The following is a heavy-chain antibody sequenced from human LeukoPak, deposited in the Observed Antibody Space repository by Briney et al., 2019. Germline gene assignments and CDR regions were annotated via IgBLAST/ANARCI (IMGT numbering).Heavy chain of an antibody. V-gene: IGHV3-23*01. CDR3: AKDRVGPFDY. CDR1: GFTFSSYA. CDR2: ISGSGGST. J-gene: IGHJ4*02. D-gene: IGHD1-26*01. Sequence: GGSLRLSCAASGFTFSSYAMSWVRQAPGKGLGWVSAISGSGGSTYYADSVKGRFTISRDNSKNTLYLQMNSLRAEDAAVYYCAKDRVGPFDYWGQGTLVTVSS.